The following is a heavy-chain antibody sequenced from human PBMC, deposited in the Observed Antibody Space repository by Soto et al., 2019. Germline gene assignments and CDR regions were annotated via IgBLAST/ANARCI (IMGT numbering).Heavy chain of an antibody. CDR3: ARGVMGSYCSSTSCPPTYGMDV. CDR2: IYPGDSDT. D-gene: IGHD2-2*01. Sequence: GESLKISCKGSGYSFTSYWIGWVRQMPGKGLEWMGIIYPGDSDTRYSPSFQGQVTISADKSISTAYLQWSSLKASDTAMYYCARGVMGSYCSSTSCPPTYGMDVWGQGTTVTVSS. V-gene: IGHV5-51*01. CDR1: GYSFTSYW. J-gene: IGHJ6*02.